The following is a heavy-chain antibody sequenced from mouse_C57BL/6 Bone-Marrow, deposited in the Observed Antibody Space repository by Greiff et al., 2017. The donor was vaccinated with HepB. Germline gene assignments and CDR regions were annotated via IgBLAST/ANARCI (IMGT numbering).Heavy chain of an antibody. CDR2: ISYSGST. CDR1: GYSITSDY. CDR3: ASRRYVYDWGYFDV. V-gene: IGHV3-8*01. Sequence: EVQLMESGPGLAKPSQTLSLTCSVTGYSITSDYWNWIRKFPGNKLEYMGYISYSGSTYYNPSPKSRISITRDTAKNQYSLQLNSVTTEDTATYYCASRRYVYDWGYFDVWGTGTTVTVSS. J-gene: IGHJ1*03. D-gene: IGHD2-2*01.